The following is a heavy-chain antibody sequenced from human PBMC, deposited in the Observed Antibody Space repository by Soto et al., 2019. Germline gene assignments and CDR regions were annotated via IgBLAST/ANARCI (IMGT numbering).Heavy chain of an antibody. CDR3: TTDSYITSIIVRFDY. D-gene: IGHD3-22*01. Sequence: GGSLRLSCAASGFTFRNACINWVRQAPGKGLEWVGRVKSKNDGGTTDFAAPVKGRFAISRDDSKNMVYLEMNSLQTEDTAIYYCTTDSYITSIIVRFDYWGHGTLVTVSS. J-gene: IGHJ4*01. V-gene: IGHV3-15*07. CDR1: GFTFRNAC. CDR2: VKSKNDGGTT.